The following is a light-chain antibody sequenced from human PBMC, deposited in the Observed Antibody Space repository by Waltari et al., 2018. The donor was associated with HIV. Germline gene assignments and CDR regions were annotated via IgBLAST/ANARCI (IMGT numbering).Light chain of an antibody. CDR3: AAWGNSLSLL. J-gene: IGLJ2*01. V-gene: IGLV1-47*01. Sequence: QSVLTQPPSASGTPGQRVTIPCSGSSSNLGSNYVYWYQQLPGTAPKLLLYRNNQRPSGVPDRFSGSKSGTSASLAISGLRSEDEADYYCAAWGNSLSLLFGGGTKLTVL. CDR1: SSNLGSNY. CDR2: RNN.